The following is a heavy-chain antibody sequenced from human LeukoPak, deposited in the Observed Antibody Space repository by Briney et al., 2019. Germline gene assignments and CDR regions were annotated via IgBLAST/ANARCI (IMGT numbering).Heavy chain of an antibody. CDR1: GFTFDDYA. V-gene: IGHV3-48*01. J-gene: IGHJ4*02. D-gene: IGHD2/OR15-2a*01. Sequence: GGSLRLSCAASGFTFDDYAMHWVRQAPGKGLEWVSYISSTSSVIYYADSVKGRFTISRDNSKNTLYLQMNSLRAEDTAVYYCAKDRGGLLSPFDYWGQGTLVTVSS. CDR2: ISSTSSVI. CDR3: AKDRGGLLSPFDY.